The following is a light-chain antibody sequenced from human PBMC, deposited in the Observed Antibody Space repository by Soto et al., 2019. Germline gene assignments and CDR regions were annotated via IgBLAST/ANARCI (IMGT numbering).Light chain of an antibody. CDR3: QQYGSSPIT. J-gene: IGKJ5*01. CDR1: HSVSSSY. Sequence: EIVLTQSPGTLSLSPGERATLSCRASHSVSSSYLAWYQQKPGQAPRLLMYGASSRATGIPDRLSGSGSGTDFTLTVSRLEPEDFAVYYCQQYGSSPITFGQGTRLEI. CDR2: GAS. V-gene: IGKV3-20*01.